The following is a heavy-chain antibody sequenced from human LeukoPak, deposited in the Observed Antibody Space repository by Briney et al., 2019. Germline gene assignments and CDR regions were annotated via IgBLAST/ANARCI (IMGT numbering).Heavy chain of an antibody. CDR2: LYYSGNT. Sequence: SQTLSLTCTVSGGSISSGSYWWSWIRQHPEKGLEWIGYLYYSGNTYYNPSLKSRVSISVDTSKNQLSLTLTSVTAADTAVYYCAKQQLVRCFDYWGQGTLVTVSS. D-gene: IGHD6-13*01. CDR1: GGSISSGSYW. J-gene: IGHJ4*02. CDR3: AKQQLVRCFDY. V-gene: IGHV4-31*03.